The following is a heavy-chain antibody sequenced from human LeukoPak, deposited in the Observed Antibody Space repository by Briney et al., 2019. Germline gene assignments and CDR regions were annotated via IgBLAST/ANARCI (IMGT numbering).Heavy chain of an antibody. D-gene: IGHD5-24*01. CDR3: AKEGWLTFDY. CDR1: GFIFSSSG. V-gene: IGHV3-30*18. J-gene: IGHJ4*02. Sequence: GGPLRLSCTVSGFIFSSSGIHWVRQAPGKGLEWVAVISYDGSNKYYADSVKGRFTISRDNSKNTLYLQMNSLRAEDTAVYLCAKEGWLTFDYWGQGTLVTVSS. CDR2: ISYDGSNK.